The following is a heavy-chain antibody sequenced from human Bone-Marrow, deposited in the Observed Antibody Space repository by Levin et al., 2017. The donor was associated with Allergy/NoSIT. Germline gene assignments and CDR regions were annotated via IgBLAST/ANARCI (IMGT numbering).Heavy chain of an antibody. J-gene: IGHJ6*02. CDR2: TYFRSKWIY. CDR1: GASVSSNTAA. V-gene: IGHV6-1*01. CDR3: TRDPGRGYGMDL. Sequence: PSETLSLTCAISGASVSSNTAAWNWIRQSPSRGLEWVGRTYFRSKWIYEYAESVKSRISVNPDTSKNQFSLHLNSVTPDDTAVYYCTRDPGRGYGMDLWGQGTTVTVSS.